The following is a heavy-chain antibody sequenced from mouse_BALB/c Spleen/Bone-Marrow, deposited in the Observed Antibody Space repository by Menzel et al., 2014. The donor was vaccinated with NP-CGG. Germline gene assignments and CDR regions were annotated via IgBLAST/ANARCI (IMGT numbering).Heavy chain of an antibody. Sequence: EVKLMESGGGLVKPGGSLKLSCAASGFAFSSYDMSWVRQTPEKRLEWVATISSGGSYTYYQDSVKGRFTISRDNARNTLYLQMSSLRSEDTALYYCARQGNWDGYFDVWGAGTTVTVSS. CDR3: ARQGNWDGYFDV. V-gene: IGHV5-9*02. D-gene: IGHD4-1*01. CDR1: GFAFSSYD. CDR2: ISSGGSYT. J-gene: IGHJ1*01.